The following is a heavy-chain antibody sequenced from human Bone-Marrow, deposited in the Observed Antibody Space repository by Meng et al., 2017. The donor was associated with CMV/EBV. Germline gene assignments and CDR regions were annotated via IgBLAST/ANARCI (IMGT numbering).Heavy chain of an antibody. D-gene: IGHD2-2*01. CDR1: GGSISSSSYY. Sequence: SETLSLTCTVSGGSISSSSYYWGWIRQPPGKGLEWIGSIYYSGSTYYNPSLKSRVTISVDTSKNQFSLKLSSVTAADTAVYYCAREDIVVVPAASNWFDPWGQGTRVTGYS. CDR3: AREDIVVVPAASNWFDP. J-gene: IGHJ5*02. CDR2: IYYSGST. V-gene: IGHV4-39*07.